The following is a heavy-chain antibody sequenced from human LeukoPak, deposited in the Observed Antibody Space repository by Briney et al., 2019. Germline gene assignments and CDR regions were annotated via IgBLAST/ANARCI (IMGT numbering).Heavy chain of an antibody. V-gene: IGHV4-59*01. CDR2: IHYSGDT. CDR3: SRLVGVNRGSEDY. CDR1: GGSIGDDY. D-gene: IGHD4/OR15-4a*01. J-gene: IGHJ4*02. Sequence: SETLSLTCGVSGGSIGDDYWTWIRQPPGQGLEYIGFIHYSGDTDSNPSLKSRVTMSVDASKNEFSLRLKYVTAADTAIYYCSRLVGVNRGSEDYWGQGILSPSPQ.